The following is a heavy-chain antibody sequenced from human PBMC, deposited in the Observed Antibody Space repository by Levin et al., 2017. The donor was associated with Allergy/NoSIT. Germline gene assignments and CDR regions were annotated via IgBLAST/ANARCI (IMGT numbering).Heavy chain of an antibody. CDR2: IYVTGST. V-gene: IGHV4-61*02. D-gene: IGHD5-12*01. Sequence: SQTLSLTCSVSGDSISMGFYYWSWIRQPAGEGLEWIGRIYVTGSTTYSPSLKSRVTLSLYRSKDQGSVKNKSVTAADTAVYDCARDLEGFSGYKPYCYTDVWGKGTTVTVSS. J-gene: IGHJ6*03. CDR3: ARDLEGFSGYKPYCYTDV. CDR1: GDSISMGFYY.